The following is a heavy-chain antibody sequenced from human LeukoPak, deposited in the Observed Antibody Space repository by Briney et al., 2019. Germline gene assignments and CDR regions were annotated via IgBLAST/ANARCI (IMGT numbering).Heavy chain of an antibody. D-gene: IGHD3-10*01. V-gene: IGHV4-30-2*01. CDR1: GGSISSGGYY. Sequence: SQTLSLTCTVSGGSISSGGYYWSWIRQPPGKGLEWIGYIYHSGSTYYNPSLKSRVTISVDRSKNQFSLKLSSVTAADTAVYYCARTRMVRGVGSRFDYWGQGTLVTVSS. J-gene: IGHJ4*02. CDR3: ARTRMVRGVGSRFDY. CDR2: IYHSGST.